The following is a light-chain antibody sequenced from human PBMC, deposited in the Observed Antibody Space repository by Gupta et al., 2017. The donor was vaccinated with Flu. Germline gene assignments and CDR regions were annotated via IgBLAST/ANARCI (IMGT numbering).Light chain of an antibody. J-gene: IGKJ2*02. CDR3: QQSYSTPRT. CDR2: AAS. Sequence: PSSLSASVGDRVTITCRASQSISSYLNWYQQKPGKAPKLLSYAASSFQSGVPSRFSGSGSGTDFTLTISSLQPEDFATYYCQQSYSTPRTFGQGTKLEIK. V-gene: IGKV1-39*01. CDR1: QSISSY.